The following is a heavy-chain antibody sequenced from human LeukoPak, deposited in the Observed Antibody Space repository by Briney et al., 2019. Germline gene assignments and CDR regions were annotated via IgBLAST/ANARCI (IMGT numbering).Heavy chain of an antibody. CDR3: ARDPIAAAGKDY. D-gene: IGHD6-13*01. V-gene: IGHV4-4*07. CDR2: IYTSGST. J-gene: IGHJ4*02. Sequence: PSETLSLTCTVSGGSISSYYWSWIRQPAGKGLEWIGRIYTSGSTNCNLSLKSRVTISVDKSKNQFSLKLSSVTAADTAVYYCARDPIAAAGKDYWGQGTLVTVSS. CDR1: GGSISSYY.